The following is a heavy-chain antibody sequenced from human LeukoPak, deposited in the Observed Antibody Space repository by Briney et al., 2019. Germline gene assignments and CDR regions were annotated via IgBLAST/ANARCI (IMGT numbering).Heavy chain of an antibody. J-gene: IGHJ3*02. CDR3: ARGWPQYYYDSSGYPGAFDI. CDR2: ISSSGSTI. D-gene: IGHD3-22*01. Sequence: GGSLRLSCAASGFTFSDYYMSWIRQAPGKGLEWVSYISSSGSTIYYADSVKGRFTISRDNAKNSLYLQMNSLRAEDTAVYYCARGWPQYYYDSSGYPGAFDIWGQGTMVTVSS. CDR1: GFTFSDYY. V-gene: IGHV3-11*04.